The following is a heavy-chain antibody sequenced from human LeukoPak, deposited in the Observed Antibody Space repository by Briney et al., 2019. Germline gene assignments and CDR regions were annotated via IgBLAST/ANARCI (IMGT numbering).Heavy chain of an antibody. CDR2: IKQDGSEK. J-gene: IGHJ4*02. D-gene: IGHD1-14*01. V-gene: IGHV3-7*01. Sequence: PGGSLRLSCAASGFTFSNYWMTWVRQATGKGLEWVANIKQDGSEKYYVDSVKGRFTISRHNAKNSLYLQMNSLRAEDTAVYYCAKPTDYWGQGTLVTVSS. CDR3: AKPTDY. CDR1: GFTFSNYW.